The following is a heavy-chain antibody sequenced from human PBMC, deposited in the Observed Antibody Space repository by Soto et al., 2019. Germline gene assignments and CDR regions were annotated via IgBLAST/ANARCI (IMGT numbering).Heavy chain of an antibody. D-gene: IGHD3-16*01. J-gene: IGHJ6*02. V-gene: IGHV3-23*01. CDR3: ANSVWGSYPPGYYYYGMDV. CDR2: ISGSGGST. CDR1: GFTFSSYA. Sequence: GGSLILSCAAYGFTFSSYAMSWVRQAPGKGLEWVSAISGSGGSTYYADSVKGRFTISRDNSKNTLYLQMNSLRAEDTAVYYCANSVWGSYPPGYYYYGMDVWGQGTTVTVSS.